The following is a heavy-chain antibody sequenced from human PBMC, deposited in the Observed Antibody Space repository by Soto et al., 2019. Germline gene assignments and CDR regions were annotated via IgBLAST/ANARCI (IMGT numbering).Heavy chain of an antibody. CDR1: GYTFTSYA. J-gene: IGHJ4*02. CDR2: INAGNGNT. Sequence: GASVKVSCKASGYTFTSYAMHWVRQAPGQRLEWMGWINAGNGNTKYSQKFQGRVTITRDTSASTAYMELSSLRSEDTAVYYCARDFDGRRDQLLETYFDYWGQGTLVTVSS. D-gene: IGHD2-2*01. V-gene: IGHV1-3*01. CDR3: ARDFDGRRDQLLETYFDY.